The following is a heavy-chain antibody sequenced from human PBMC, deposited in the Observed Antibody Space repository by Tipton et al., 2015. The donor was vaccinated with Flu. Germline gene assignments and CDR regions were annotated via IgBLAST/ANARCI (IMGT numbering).Heavy chain of an antibody. Sequence: GLVKPSQTLSLTCAVSGVSISSGGYYWSWIRQPPGKGLEWIGYIYFTGKTYYNSSLQSRVSIAVDTSKNHFSLSMNSVTAAGAAVYYWAKQRHEGAFDVWGQGRKVAMSS. V-gene: IGHV4-31*11. CDR2: IYFTGKT. J-gene: IGHJ3*01. CDR1: GVSISSGGYY. CDR3: AKQRHEGAFDV. D-gene: IGHD1-1*01.